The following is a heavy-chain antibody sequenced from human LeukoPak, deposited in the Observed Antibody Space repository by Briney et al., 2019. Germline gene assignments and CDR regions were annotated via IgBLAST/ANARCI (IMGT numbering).Heavy chain of an antibody. CDR2: IYPGDSDT. CDR1: GYSFTSYW. CDR3: ARNYDSSGYYWVY. J-gene: IGHJ4*02. Sequence: GESLKISCNGSGYSFTSYWIGWVRQMPGKGLEWMGIIYPGDSDTRYSPSFQGQVTISADKSISTAYLQWSSLKASDTAMYYCARNYDSSGYYWVYWGQGTLVTVSS. D-gene: IGHD3-22*01. V-gene: IGHV5-51*01.